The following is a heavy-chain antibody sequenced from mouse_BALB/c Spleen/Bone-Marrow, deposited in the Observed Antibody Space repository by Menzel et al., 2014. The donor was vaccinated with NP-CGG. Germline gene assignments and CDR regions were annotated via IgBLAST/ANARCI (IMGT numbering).Heavy chain of an antibody. CDR1: GYTFTSYW. CDR2: IAPGSGST. CDR3: ARGGLHFFDY. D-gene: IGHD3-3*01. J-gene: IGHJ2*01. V-gene: IGHV1S41*01. Sequence: DLVKPGASVKLSCKASGYTFTSYWINWVKQRPGQGLEWIGRIAPGSGSTYYNEMFKGKATLIVDTSSSTAYIQLSSLSSVDSAVYFCARGGLHFFDYWGQGTTLPVSS.